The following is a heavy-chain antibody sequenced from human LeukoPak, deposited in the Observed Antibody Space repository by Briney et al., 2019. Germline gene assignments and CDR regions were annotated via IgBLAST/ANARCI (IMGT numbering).Heavy chain of an antibody. CDR1: GFTFSSNW. Sequence: GGSLRLSCAASGFTFSSNWMHWVRQAPGKGLVWVSRINEDGSTTNYADSVKGRSTIFRDNAKNTPYLQMNSLRAEDTAVYYCVRDLGGRSGHWGQGTLVTVSS. V-gene: IGHV3-74*01. D-gene: IGHD1-26*01. CDR3: VRDLGGRSGH. J-gene: IGHJ4*02. CDR2: INEDGSTT.